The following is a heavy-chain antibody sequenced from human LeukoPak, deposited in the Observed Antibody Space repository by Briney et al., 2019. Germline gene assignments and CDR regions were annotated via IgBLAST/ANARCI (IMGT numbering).Heavy chain of an antibody. CDR2: IIPIFGTA. CDR1: GGTFSSYA. J-gene: IGHJ6*03. V-gene: IGHV1-69*06. Sequence: ASVKVSCKASGGTFSSYAISWVRQAPGQGLEWMGGIIPIFGTANYAQKFQGRVTITADKSTSTAYMELSSLRSEDTAVYYCARGSRDFWSGYYTGGYYYYYMDVWGKGTTVTVSS. D-gene: IGHD3-3*01. CDR3: ARGSRDFWSGYYTGGYYYYYMDV.